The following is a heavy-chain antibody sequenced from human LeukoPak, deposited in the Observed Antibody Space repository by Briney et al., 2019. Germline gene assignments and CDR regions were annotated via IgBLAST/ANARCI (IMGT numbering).Heavy chain of an antibody. CDR1: GGSISSYY. V-gene: IGHV4-59*08. CDR3: ASSFSSGYLDGY. Sequence: SETLSLTCTVSGGSISSYYWSWIRQPPGKGLEWIGYIYYSGSTNYNPSLKSRVTISVDTSKNQFSLKLSSVTAADTAVYYCASSFSSGYLDGYWGQGTLVTVSS. D-gene: IGHD3-22*01. J-gene: IGHJ4*02. CDR2: IYYSGST.